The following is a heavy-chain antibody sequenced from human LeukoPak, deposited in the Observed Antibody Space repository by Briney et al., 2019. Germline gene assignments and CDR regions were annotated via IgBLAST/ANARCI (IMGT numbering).Heavy chain of an antibody. D-gene: IGHD6-6*01. CDR2: IIPIFGTA. CDR1: GGTFSSYA. Sequence: ASVKVSCKAPGGTFSSYAISWVRQAPGQGLEWMGGIIPIFGTANYAQKFQGRVTITADESTSTAYMELSSLRSEDTAVYYCARAVRDHSSLSLSIRLLNWFDPWGQGTLVTVSS. V-gene: IGHV1-69*13. CDR3: ARAVRDHSSLSLSIRLLNWFDP. J-gene: IGHJ5*02.